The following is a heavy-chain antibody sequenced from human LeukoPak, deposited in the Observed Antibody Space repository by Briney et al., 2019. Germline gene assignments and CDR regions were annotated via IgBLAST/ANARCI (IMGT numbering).Heavy chain of an antibody. CDR1: GXTFGDYA. Sequence: GGSLRLSCTASGXTFGDYAMSWVRQAPGKGLEWVGFIRSNFYGGTTDYAASVKGRFTISRDGSKSIAYLQMNSLKTEDTAVYYCTRGGGGDPVDYWGQGALVTVSS. J-gene: IGHJ4*02. V-gene: IGHV3-49*04. D-gene: IGHD3-16*01. CDR3: TRGGGGDPVDY. CDR2: IRSNFYGGTT.